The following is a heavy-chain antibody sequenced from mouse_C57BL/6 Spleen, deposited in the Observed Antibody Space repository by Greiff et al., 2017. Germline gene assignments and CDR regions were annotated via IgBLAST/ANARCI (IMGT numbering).Heavy chain of an antibody. CDR2: IGPGSGST. Sequence: QVQLQQSGAELVKPGASVKISCKASGYTFTDYSINWVKQRPGQGLEWIGKIGPGSGSTYYNEKFKGKATLTADKSSSTAYMQLSCLTSEDSAVYICARPLAGTSWFAYWGQGTLVTVSA. D-gene: IGHD4-1*01. CDR1: GYTFTDYS. J-gene: IGHJ3*01. CDR3: ARPLAGTSWFAY. V-gene: IGHV1-77*01.